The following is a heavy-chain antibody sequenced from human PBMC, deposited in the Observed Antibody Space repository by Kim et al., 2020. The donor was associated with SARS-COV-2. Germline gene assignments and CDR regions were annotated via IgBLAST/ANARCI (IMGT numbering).Heavy chain of an antibody. CDR2: INHSGST. D-gene: IGHD3-3*01. CDR3: ARVKTITIFGVVMFKRGKGMDV. Sequence: SETLSLTCAVYGGSFSGYYWSWIRQPPGKGLEWIGEINHSGSTNYNPSLKSRVTISVDTSKNQFSLKLSSVTAADTAVYYCARVKTITIFGVVMFKRGKGMDVWGQGTTVTVSS. J-gene: IGHJ6*02. CDR1: GGSFSGYY. V-gene: IGHV4-34*01.